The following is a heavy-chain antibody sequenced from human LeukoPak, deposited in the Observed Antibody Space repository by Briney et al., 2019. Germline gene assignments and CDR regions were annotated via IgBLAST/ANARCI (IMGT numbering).Heavy chain of an antibody. Sequence: ASVKVSCKASGYTFSSYGISWVRQAPGQGLEWMGWISTYNGNTNYAQKLQGRVTMTADTSTSTVYMELRSLRSDDTAVYYCAREQAAAGSSDYWGQGTLVTVSS. D-gene: IGHD6-13*01. CDR2: ISTYNGNT. CDR3: AREQAAAGSSDY. V-gene: IGHV1-18*01. J-gene: IGHJ4*02. CDR1: GYTFSSYG.